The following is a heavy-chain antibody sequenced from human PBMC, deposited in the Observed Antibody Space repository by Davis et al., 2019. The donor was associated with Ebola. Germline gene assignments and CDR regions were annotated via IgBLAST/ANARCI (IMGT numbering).Heavy chain of an antibody. V-gene: IGHV4-59*01. J-gene: IGHJ4*02. CDR3: ARSSYDSSGYYLPPQYYFDY. Sequence: SETLSLTCTVSGDSISTYYWSWVRQPPGKGLEWIGYIHYSGSANYNPSLKSRVTISVGTSNNQFSLKLSSVTAADTAVYYCARSSYDSSGYYLPPQYYFDYWGQGTLVTVSS. D-gene: IGHD3-22*01. CDR1: GDSISTYY. CDR2: IHYSGSA.